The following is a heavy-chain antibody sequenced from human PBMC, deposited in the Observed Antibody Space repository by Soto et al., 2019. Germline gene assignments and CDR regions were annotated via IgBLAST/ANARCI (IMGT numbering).Heavy chain of an antibody. J-gene: IGHJ4*02. D-gene: IGHD2-2*01. CDR2: INHSGST. V-gene: IGHV4-34*01. Sequence: SETLSLTCAVYGGSFSGYYWSWIRQPPGKGLEWIGEINHSGSTNYNPSLKSRVTISVDTSKNQVSLKLGCVTAADTAVYYCARGVVADYWGQGTLVTVSS. CDR3: ARGVVADY. CDR1: GGSFSGYY.